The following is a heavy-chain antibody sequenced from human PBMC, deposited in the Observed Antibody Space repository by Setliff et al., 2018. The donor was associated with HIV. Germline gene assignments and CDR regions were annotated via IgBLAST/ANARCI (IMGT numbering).Heavy chain of an antibody. CDR2: INHSGST. V-gene: IGHV4-34*01. CDR1: GGSFSGYY. Sequence: PSETLSLTCAVYGGSFSGYYWSWIRQPPGKGLEWIGEINHSGSTNYNPSLKSRVTISVDTSKNQFSLKLNSVTAADTAVYYCARGDYYDSTGYEGLDSWGRGTLVTVSS. J-gene: IGHJ4*02. D-gene: IGHD3-22*01. CDR3: ARGDYYDSTGYEGLDS.